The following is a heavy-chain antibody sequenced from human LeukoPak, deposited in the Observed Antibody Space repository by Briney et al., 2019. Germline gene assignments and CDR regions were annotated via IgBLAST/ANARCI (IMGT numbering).Heavy chain of an antibody. J-gene: IGHJ4*02. CDR1: GFTFSSYW. V-gene: IGHV3-7*01. Sequence: TGGSLRLSCAASGFTFSSYWMSWVRQAPGKGLEWVANIKQDGSEKYYVDSVKGRFTISRDNAKNSLYLQMNSLRADDTAVYYCASGYSSSWATFDYWGQGTLVTVSS. CDR3: ASGYSSSWATFDY. CDR2: IKQDGSEK. D-gene: IGHD6-13*01.